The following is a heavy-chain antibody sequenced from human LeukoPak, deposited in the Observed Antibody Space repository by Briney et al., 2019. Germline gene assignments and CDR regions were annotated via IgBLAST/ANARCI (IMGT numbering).Heavy chain of an antibody. V-gene: IGHV3-23*01. CDR1: GFTFSSYA. D-gene: IGHD3-3*01. CDR3: ATEGEDDFWSGPPLFDC. J-gene: IGHJ4*02. CDR2: ISGSGGST. Sequence: GGSLRLSCAASGFTFSSYAMSWVRQAPGKGLEWVSAISGSGGSTYYADSVKGRFTISRDNSKNTLYLQMNSLRAEDTAVYYCATEGEDDFWSGPPLFDCWGQGTLVTVSS.